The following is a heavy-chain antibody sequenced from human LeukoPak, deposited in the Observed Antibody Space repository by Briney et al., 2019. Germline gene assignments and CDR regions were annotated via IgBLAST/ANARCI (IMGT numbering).Heavy chain of an antibody. D-gene: IGHD6-13*01. CDR2: INHSGST. CDR3: ARIPGYSSSWYDY. Sequence: PSETLSLTCAVYGGSFSGYYWSWIRQPPGKGLEWIGEINHSGSTNYNPSLKSRVTISVDTSKNQFSLKLSSVTAADTAVYYCARIPGYSSSWYDYWGRGTLVTVSS. V-gene: IGHV4-34*01. J-gene: IGHJ4*02. CDR1: GGSFSGYY.